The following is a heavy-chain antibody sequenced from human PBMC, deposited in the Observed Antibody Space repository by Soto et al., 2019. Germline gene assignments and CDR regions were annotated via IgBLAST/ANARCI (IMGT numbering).Heavy chain of an antibody. CDR1: GFTFSNAS. D-gene: IGHD2-15*01. Sequence: GGSLTLSCAASGFTFSNASMRCGRQAPGKGLEWVGRIKSKTDGGTTDYAAPVKGRFTISRDDSKNKLYLQMNSLKTEDAAVYYCTTYPRIGYCSGGSCYSDSWGHGTMVPVSS. J-gene: IGHJ5*01. V-gene: IGHV3-15*01. CDR3: TTYPRIGYCSGGSCYSDS. CDR2: IKSKTDGGTT.